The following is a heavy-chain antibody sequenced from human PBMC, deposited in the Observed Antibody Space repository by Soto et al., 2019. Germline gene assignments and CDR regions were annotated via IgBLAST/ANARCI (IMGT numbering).Heavy chain of an antibody. CDR1: GGSISSSSYY. CDR3: ARGRGYSYGLDP. D-gene: IGHD5-18*01. Sequence: SETLSLTCTVSGGSISSSSYYWGWIRQPPGKGLEWIGFISYSGTTSYSPSLKSRVAISLDTSKNQFSLSLNFVTAADTAVYYCARGRGYSYGLDPWGQGSLVTVSS. CDR2: ISYSGTT. J-gene: IGHJ5*02. V-gene: IGHV4-30-4*08.